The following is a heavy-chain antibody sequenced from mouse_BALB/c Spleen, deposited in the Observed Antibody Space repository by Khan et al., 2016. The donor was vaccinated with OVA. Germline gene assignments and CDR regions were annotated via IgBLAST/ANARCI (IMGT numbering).Heavy chain of an antibody. Sequence: DLVKPGASVKLSCKASGYTFTSYWINWIKQRPGQGLEWIGRIGPGSSNAYYNDMFKVKATLTVDSSSNTAYIHLSSLSSDASAVYDCAMENCYGRSCYAMDYWGQGTSVTVSA. CDR2: IGPGSSNA. J-gene: IGHJ4*01. CDR1: GYTFTSYW. D-gene: IGHD1-1*01. V-gene: IGHV1S41*01. CDR3: AMENCYGRSCYAMDY.